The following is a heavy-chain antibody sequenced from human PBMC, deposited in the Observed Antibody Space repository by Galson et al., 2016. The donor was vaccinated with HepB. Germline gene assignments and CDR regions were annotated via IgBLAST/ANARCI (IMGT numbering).Heavy chain of an antibody. CDR2: VSGYNGNT. D-gene: IGHD3-10*01. CDR1: GYTFGNYD. Sequence: SVKVSCKASGYTFGNYDVSWVRQAPGQGLEWMGRVSGYNGNTDYGQKVQGRVTMSIETSTNTAYMDLRSLGFDDTAVYFCASTDAGSDAFEVWGRGTLVTASS. V-gene: IGHV1-18*01. CDR3: ASTDAGSDAFEV. J-gene: IGHJ3*01.